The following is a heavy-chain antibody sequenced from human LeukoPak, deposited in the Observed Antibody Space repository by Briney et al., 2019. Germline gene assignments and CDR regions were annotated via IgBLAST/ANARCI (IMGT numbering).Heavy chain of an antibody. CDR3: ARAVTTVTRGGLVFDY. J-gene: IGHJ4*02. D-gene: IGHD4-17*01. CDR2: ISATGIRT. CDR1: GFTFNNYA. V-gene: IGHV3-23*01. Sequence: PGGSLRLSCAASGFTFNNYAMSWVRQAPGKGLQWVSAISATGIRTYYADSVKGRFTISRDNAKNSLYLQMNSLRDEDTAVYYCARAVTTVTRGGLVFDYWGQGTLVTVSS.